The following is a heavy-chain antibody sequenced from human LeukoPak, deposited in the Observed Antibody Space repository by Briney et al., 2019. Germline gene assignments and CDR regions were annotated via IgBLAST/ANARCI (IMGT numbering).Heavy chain of an antibody. V-gene: IGHV4-34*01. CDR3: ARGSSLVATILDY. CDR1: GGSFSGYY. CDR2: INHSGST. D-gene: IGHD5-12*01. Sequence: SETLSLTCAVYGGSFSGYYWSWIRQPPGKGLEWIGEINHSGSTNYNPSLKSRVTISVDTSKNQFSLKLSSVTAADTAVYYCARGSSLVATILDYWGQGTLVTVSS. J-gene: IGHJ4*02.